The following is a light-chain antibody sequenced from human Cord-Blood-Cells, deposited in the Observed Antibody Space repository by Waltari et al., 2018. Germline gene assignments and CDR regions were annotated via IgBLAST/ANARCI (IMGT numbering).Light chain of an antibody. Sequence: DIQMTQSPSSLSASVGDRVTITCRASQRISSYLNWYQQKPGKAPKRLIYAASSLQSGRPSRFSGSGSWTDFTLTISSLQPEYFATYYCQQSYSTPFPFGPGTKVDIK. CDR2: AAS. V-gene: IGKV1-39*01. CDR1: QRISSY. CDR3: QQSYSTPFP. J-gene: IGKJ3*01.